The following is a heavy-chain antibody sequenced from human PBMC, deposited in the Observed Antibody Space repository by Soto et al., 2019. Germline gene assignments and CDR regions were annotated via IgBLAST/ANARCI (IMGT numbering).Heavy chain of an antibody. CDR2: ISYDGSKK. CDR1: GFTFTTYA. J-gene: IGHJ4*02. V-gene: IGHV3-30*18. Sequence: QVQLVESGGGVVQPGRSLRLSCAASGFTFTTYAMHWVRQAPGKGLEWVALISYDGSKKYYADSVKGRFTISRDNSKNTLYLQMNSLRAEDTAVYYCEKGGYTGGYYGGGYFDYWGQGTLVTVSS. D-gene: IGHD1-26*01. CDR3: EKGGYTGGYYGGGYFDY.